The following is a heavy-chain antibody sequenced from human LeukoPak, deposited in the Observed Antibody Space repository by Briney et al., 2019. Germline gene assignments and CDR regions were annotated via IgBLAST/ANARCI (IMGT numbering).Heavy chain of an antibody. CDR1: GFTFSSYS. Sequence: GGSLRLSCAASGFTFSSYSMNWVRQAPGKGLEWVSSISSSSSYIYYADSVKGRFTISRDNAKSSLYPQMNSLRAEDTAVYYCARSVSSTSWEFDYWGQGTLVTVSS. D-gene: IGHD2-2*01. CDR2: ISSSSSYI. J-gene: IGHJ4*02. CDR3: ARSVSSTSWEFDY. V-gene: IGHV3-21*01.